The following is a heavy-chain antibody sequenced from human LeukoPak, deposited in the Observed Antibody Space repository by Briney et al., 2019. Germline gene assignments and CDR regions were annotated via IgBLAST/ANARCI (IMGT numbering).Heavy chain of an antibody. Sequence: SGGSLRLSCAASGFTFSNYAMNWVRQAPGKGLEWVSAISGSGGATYYADPVKGRVTISRDNSKNTLRLQMDSLRAEDTAVYYCARDASSTTVSMYDYWGQGTMVTVSS. CDR1: GFTFSNYA. D-gene: IGHD2/OR15-2a*01. J-gene: IGHJ4*02. CDR3: ARDASSTTVSMYDY. V-gene: IGHV3-23*01. CDR2: ISGSGGAT.